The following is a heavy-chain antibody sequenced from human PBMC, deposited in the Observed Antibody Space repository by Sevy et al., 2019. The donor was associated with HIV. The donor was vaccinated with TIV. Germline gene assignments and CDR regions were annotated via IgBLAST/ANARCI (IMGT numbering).Heavy chain of an antibody. CDR3: ARDLERYYYGSGSYYN. D-gene: IGHD3-10*01. CDR2: ISSSSSYI. CDR1: GFTFSSYS. J-gene: IGHJ4*02. V-gene: IGHV3-21*01. Sequence: GGSLRLSCAASGFTFSSYSMNWVRQAPGKGLEWVSSISSSSSYIYYADSVKGRLTISRDNAKNSLYLQMNSLRAEDTAVYYCARDLERYYYGSGSYYNWGQGTLVTVSS.